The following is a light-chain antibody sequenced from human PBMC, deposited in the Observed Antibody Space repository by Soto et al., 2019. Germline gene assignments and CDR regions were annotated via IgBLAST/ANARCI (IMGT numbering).Light chain of an antibody. CDR1: HTVVYSDGNTY. CDR3: MQGTHWPWT. J-gene: IGKJ1*01. V-gene: IGKV2-30*01. Sequence: VVMTDSPLSVYVTLGNPPWLSCLPSHTVVYSDGNTYLNWYQQRPGQSPRRLIYRVSTRDSGVPDRFSGSGSDTDFTLKISRVEAEDVGVYYCMQGTHWPWTFGQGTKVDIK. CDR2: RVS.